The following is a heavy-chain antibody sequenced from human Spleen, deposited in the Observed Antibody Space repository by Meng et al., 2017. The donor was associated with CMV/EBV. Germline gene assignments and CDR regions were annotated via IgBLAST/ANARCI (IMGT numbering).Heavy chain of an antibody. J-gene: IGHJ6*02. Sequence: ASVKVSCKASGGTFSSYAISWVRQAPGQGLEWMGWISGYNGQTNYTQKIQGRVTMTTDTSTSTVYMELRGLRSDDTAVYYCAREWGKVRIIYGMDVWGQGTTVTVSS. V-gene: IGHV1-18*01. CDR1: GGTFSSYA. CDR3: AREWGKVRIIYGMDV. CDR2: ISGYNGQT. D-gene: IGHD3-16*01.